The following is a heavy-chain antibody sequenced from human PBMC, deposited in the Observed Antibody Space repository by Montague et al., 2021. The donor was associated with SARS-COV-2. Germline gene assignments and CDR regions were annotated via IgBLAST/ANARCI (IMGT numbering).Heavy chain of an antibody. J-gene: IGHJ4*02. CDR2: INHSGST. Sequence: SETLSLTCAVYGASFNGYYWTWIRQPPGKGLEWIGEINHSGSTSYNPSLRSRVTISVYTAKNQFSIKLTSVTAADTAVYYCTSRLHGFNRHYFDYWGQGALVTVSS. D-gene: IGHD5-24*01. CDR3: TSRLHGFNRHYFDY. CDR1: GASFNGYY. V-gene: IGHV4-34*01.